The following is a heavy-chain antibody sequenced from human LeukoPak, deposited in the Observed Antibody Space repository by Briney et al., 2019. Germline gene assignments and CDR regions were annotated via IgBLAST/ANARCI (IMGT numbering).Heavy chain of an antibody. CDR3: ARPYYDSSGYQYPPDY. Sequence: GGSLRLSCAASGFTFNNYWMHWVRQAPGKGLVWVSRIDTDGTSTSYADAVKGRFTISRDNGKDTLYLQMNSLRAEDTALYYCARPYYDSSGYQYPPDYWGQGTLVTVSS. V-gene: IGHV3-74*01. J-gene: IGHJ4*02. CDR1: GFTFNNYW. CDR2: IDTDGTST. D-gene: IGHD3-22*01.